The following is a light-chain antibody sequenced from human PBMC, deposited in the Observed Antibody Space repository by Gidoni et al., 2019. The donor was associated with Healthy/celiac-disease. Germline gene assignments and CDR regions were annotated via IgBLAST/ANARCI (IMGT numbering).Light chain of an antibody. CDR2: DAS. V-gene: IGKV3-11*01. CDR3: QQRSNWPPWT. CDR1: QSVSSY. Sequence: DIVLTQSPATLSLSPGERATLSCRARQSVSSYLAWYQQKPGQAPRLLIYDASNWATGIPARFSGSGSGTDFTLTISSLEPEDFAVYYCQQRSNWPPWTFGQGTKVEIK. J-gene: IGKJ1*01.